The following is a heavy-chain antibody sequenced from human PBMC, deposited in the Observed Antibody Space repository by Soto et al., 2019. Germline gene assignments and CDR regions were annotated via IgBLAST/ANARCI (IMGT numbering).Heavy chain of an antibody. CDR3: ARVVEMATTERFDP. Sequence: TLSLTCTVSGGSISSGDYYWSWIRQPPGKGLEWIGYIYYSGSTYYNPSLKSRVTISVDTSKNQFSLKLSSVTAADTAVYYCARVVEMATTERFDPWGQGTLVTVPS. D-gene: IGHD1-1*01. CDR1: GGSISSGDYY. V-gene: IGHV4-30-4*01. J-gene: IGHJ5*02. CDR2: IYYSGST.